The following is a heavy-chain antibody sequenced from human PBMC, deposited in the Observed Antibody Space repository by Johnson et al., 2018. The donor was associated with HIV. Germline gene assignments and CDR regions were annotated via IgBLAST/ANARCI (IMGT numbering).Heavy chain of an antibody. V-gene: IGHV3-30*04. CDR3: ARGSRYTYDNDDAYLLHAFDF. Sequence: QVQLVESGGGVVQPGRSLRLSCAASGFTFSSYAMHWVRQAPGKGLEWVAVISYDGSNKYYADSVKGRFTISRDSSKNTLFLQMNSLRAEDTAVYHCARGSRYTYDNDDAYLLHAFDFWGLGTKVTVSS. CDR2: ISYDGSNK. J-gene: IGHJ3*01. D-gene: IGHD3-22*01. CDR1: GFTFSSYA.